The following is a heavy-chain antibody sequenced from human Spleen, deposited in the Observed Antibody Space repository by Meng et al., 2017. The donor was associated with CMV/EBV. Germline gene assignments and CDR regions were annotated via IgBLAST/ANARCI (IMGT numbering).Heavy chain of an antibody. CDR1: GGSFSGYY. J-gene: IGHJ4*02. V-gene: IGHV4-34*01. CDR3: ARGRTTWGY. CDR2: INHSGST. Sequence: SETLSLTCAVYGGSFSGYYWSWIRQPPGKGLEWIGEINHSGSTNYNPSLKSRVTISVDTSKNQFSLKLSSVTAADTAVYYCARGRTTWGYWGQGTLGTVSS. D-gene: IGHD1-1*01.